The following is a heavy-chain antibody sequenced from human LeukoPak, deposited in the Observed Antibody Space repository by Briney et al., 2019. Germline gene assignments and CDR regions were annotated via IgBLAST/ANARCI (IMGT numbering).Heavy chain of an antibody. CDR1: GFTFDDYA. D-gene: IGHD2/OR15-2a*01. J-gene: IGHJ4*02. Sequence: GGSLRLSCAASGFTFDDYAMHWVRQAPGKGLEWVSGISWNSGSIGYVDSVKGRLTISRDNAKNSLYQQMNSLRAEDTAVYYCAREPNPMSNLDYWGQGTLVTVSS. V-gene: IGHV3-9*01. CDR2: ISWNSGSI. CDR3: AREPNPMSNLDY.